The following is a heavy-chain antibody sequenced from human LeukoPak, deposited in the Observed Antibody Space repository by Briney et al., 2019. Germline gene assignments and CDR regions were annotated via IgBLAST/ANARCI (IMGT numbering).Heavy chain of an antibody. J-gene: IGHJ3*02. Sequence: SETLSLTCTVSGDSISTYYWSWIRQPAGKGLEWIGRIYISGRTDYNPSLRSRVTMSADSTKNQFSLKMTSVTAADTAAYYCATNAGRVAAGAFDIWGRGTMVTVSS. CDR2: IYISGRT. D-gene: IGHD6-19*01. V-gene: IGHV4-4*07. CDR1: GDSISTYY. CDR3: ATNAGRVAAGAFDI.